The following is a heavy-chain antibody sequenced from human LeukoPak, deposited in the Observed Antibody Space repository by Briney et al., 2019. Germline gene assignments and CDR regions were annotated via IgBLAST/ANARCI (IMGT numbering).Heavy chain of an antibody. CDR1: GFTFSSYS. V-gene: IGHV4-34*01. CDR2: INHSEST. Sequence: PGGSLRLSCAASGFTFSSYSMNWVRQAPGKGLEWIGEINHSESTNYNPSLKSRVSISVDTSKNQFSLKLLSSVTAADTAVYYCARQEIGNCSSSSCYSFDYWGQGTLVTVSS. J-gene: IGHJ4*02. D-gene: IGHD2-2*02. CDR3: ARQEIGNCSSSSCYSFDY.